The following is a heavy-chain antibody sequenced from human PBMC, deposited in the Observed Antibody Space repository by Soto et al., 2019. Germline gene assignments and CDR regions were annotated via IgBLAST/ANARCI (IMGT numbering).Heavy chain of an antibody. CDR2: IYYSGST. D-gene: IGHD6-13*01. V-gene: IGHV4-30-4*01. Sequence: TLSLTCTVSGGSISSGDYYWSWIRQPPGKGLEWIGYIYYSGSTYYNPSLKSRVTISVDTSKNQFSLKLSSVTAADTAVYYCARLNIAAAGVYYFDYWGQGTLVTVSS. J-gene: IGHJ4*02. CDR3: ARLNIAAAGVYYFDY. CDR1: GGSISSGDYY.